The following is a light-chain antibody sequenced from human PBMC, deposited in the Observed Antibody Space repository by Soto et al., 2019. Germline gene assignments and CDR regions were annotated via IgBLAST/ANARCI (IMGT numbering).Light chain of an antibody. CDR2: GAS. CDR3: QQYGSSRT. J-gene: IGKJ1*01. V-gene: IGKV3-20*01. Sequence: EIVLTQSPGTLSLSPGERATLSCRASQSVSNNYLAWYQQKPGQAPRLLLYGASNRATGIPDRFSGSGSGTEFTLTISSLQSEDFAVYYCQQYGSSRTFGQGTKVDIK. CDR1: QSVSNNY.